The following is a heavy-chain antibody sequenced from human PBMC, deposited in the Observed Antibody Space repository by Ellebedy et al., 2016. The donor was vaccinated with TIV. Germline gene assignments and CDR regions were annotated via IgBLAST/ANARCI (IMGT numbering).Heavy chain of an antibody. CDR2: ISDSGGTT. D-gene: IGHD3-10*01. J-gene: IGHJ4*02. V-gene: IGHV3-23*01. CDR1: GFIFSSYG. CDR3: ARDGSGSYDY. Sequence: GESLKISCAASGFIFSSYGMTWVRQAPGKGLEWVSGISDSGGTTNYADSVKGRFTISRDNSKSTLYLQMNSLRAEDTAVYFCARDGSGSYDYWGQGTLVTVS.